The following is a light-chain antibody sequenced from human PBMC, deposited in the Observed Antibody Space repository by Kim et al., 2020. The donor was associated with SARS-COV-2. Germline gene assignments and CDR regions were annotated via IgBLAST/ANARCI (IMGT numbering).Light chain of an antibody. CDR1: HSNIGDNP. V-gene: IGLV1-44*01. CDR3: ATWDDNLNGVV. CDR2: DNS. J-gene: IGLJ3*02. Sequence: GQRVTLSCSGAHSNIGDNPVSWYHHLPGTAPKLLIYDNSQRASGVPDRFSGSKSGTSASLAIGGVQSGDEADYYCATWDDNLNGVVFGGGTQLTVL.